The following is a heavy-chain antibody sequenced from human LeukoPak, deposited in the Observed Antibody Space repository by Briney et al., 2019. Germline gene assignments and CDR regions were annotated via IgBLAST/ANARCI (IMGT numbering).Heavy chain of an antibody. D-gene: IGHD2-8*02. J-gene: IGHJ6*02. CDR3: AKDIGVLSYYYGMDV. V-gene: IGHV3-43*02. CDR1: GFTFDDYA. Sequence: GGSLRLSCAASGFTFDDYAMHWVRHAPGKGLEWVSLISGDGGSTYYADSVKGRFTISRDNSKNSLYLQMNSLRTEDTALYYCAKDIGVLSYYYGMDVWGQGTTVTVSS. CDR2: ISGDGGST.